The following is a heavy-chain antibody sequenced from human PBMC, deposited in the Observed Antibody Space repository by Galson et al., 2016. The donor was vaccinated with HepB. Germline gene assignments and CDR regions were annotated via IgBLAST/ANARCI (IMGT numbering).Heavy chain of an antibody. CDR2: ISYEGSNK. CDR3: ANARGYGDYNYFYYYGMDV. D-gene: IGHD4-17*01. Sequence: SLRLSCAASGLIFRSYGMHWVRQAPGKGLEWVAVISYEGSNKYYADSVKGRFTISRDNSKNTLYLQMNSLRAADSAVYYCANARGYGDYNYFYYYGMDVWGHGTTVTVSS. CDR1: GLIFRSYG. V-gene: IGHV3-30*18. J-gene: IGHJ6*02.